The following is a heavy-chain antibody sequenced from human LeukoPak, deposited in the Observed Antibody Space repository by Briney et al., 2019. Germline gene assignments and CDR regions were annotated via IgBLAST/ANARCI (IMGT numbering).Heavy chain of an antibody. D-gene: IGHD6-13*01. V-gene: IGHV3-7*01. CDR3: AREDGSSWYRAYYYYYGMDV. J-gene: IGHJ6*02. CDR1: GFTFSSYW. Sequence: GGSLRLSCAASGFTFSSYWMSWVRQAPGKGLEWVANIKQDGSEKYYVDSVKGRFTISRDNAKNSLYLQVNSLRAEDTAVYYCAREDGSSWYRAYYYYYGMDVWGQGTTVTVSS. CDR2: IKQDGSEK.